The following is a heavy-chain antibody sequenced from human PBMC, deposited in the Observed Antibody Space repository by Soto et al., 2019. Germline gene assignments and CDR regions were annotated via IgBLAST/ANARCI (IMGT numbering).Heavy chain of an antibody. D-gene: IGHD6-25*01. CDR1: GYTFTDYY. CDR3: ARGVGSSWFDP. V-gene: IGHV1-2*02. Sequence: QLQLVQSGAEVKKPGASVKVSCKASGYTFTDYYMHWVRQAPGQGLEWMGWINPGSGGTNFAQKFQGRVTMTRDTSISTAYMEVSSLTSDDTAVYYCARGVGSSWFDPRGQGTLVTVSS. J-gene: IGHJ5*02. CDR2: INPGSGGT.